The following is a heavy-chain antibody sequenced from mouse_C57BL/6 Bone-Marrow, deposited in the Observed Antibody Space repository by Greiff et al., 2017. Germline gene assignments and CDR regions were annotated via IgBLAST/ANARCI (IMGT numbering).Heavy chain of an antibody. D-gene: IGHD1-1*01. CDR3: TRGDYGSSYWYFDV. V-gene: IGHV1-15*01. CDR1: GYTFTDYE. J-gene: IGHJ1*03. CDR2: IDPETGGT. Sequence: QVHVKQSGAELVRPGASVTLSCKASGYTFTDYEMHWVKQTPVHGLEWIGAIDPETGGTAYNQKFKGKAILTADKSSSTAYMELRSLTSEDSAVYYCTRGDYGSSYWYFDVWGTGTTVTVSS.